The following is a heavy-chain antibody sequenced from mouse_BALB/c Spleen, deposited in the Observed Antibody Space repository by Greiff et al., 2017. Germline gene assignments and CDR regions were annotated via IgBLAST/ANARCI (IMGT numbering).Heavy chain of an antibody. CDR1: GFSLTSYG. CDR3: ARALYDGYYVGWFAY. Sequence: VQLQQSGPGLVAPSQSLSITCTVSGFSLTSYGVHWVRQPPGKGLEWLGVIWAGGSTNYNSALMSRLSISKDNSKSQVFLKMNSLQTDDTAMYYCARALYDGYYVGWFAYWGQGTLVTVSA. D-gene: IGHD2-3*01. CDR2: IWAGGST. J-gene: IGHJ3*01. V-gene: IGHV2-9*02.